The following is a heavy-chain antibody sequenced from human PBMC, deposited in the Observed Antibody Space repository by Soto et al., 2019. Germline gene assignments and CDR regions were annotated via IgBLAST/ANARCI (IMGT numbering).Heavy chain of an antibody. Sequence: QQTLSHTTTGSADSLRPRKQRRWVRQPPGKGLEWIGEIYHSGSTNYNPSLKSRVIISVDKSKNQFSLKLNSVTDADTAVYYCARGERQQQRDYWGQGTLVTVS. D-gene: IGHD6-13*01. V-gene: IGHV4-4*03. J-gene: IGHJ4*02. CDR2: IYHSGST. CDR1: ADSLRPRKQ. CDR3: ARGERQQQRDY.